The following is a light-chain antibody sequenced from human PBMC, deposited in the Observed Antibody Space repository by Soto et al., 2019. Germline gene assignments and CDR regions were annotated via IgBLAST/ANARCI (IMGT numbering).Light chain of an antibody. V-gene: IGKV3-15*01. J-gene: IGKJ4*02. CDR1: QSVSSN. CDR2: GAS. Sequence: EILMTQSPATLSVSPGERATLSCRASQSVSSNLAWYQQKPGQAPRLLIYGASTRATGIPARFSGSGSGTKFTLTISSLLYDDVAVYYCQQYNNWSPAHTFGGGTKVEIK. CDR3: QQYNNWSPAHT.